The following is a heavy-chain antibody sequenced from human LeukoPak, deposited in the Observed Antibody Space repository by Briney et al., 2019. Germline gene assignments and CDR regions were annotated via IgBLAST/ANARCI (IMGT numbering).Heavy chain of an antibody. Sequence: GGSLRLSCAASGFTFSSYAMHWVRQAPGKGLEWVAVISYDGSNKYYADSVKGRFTISRDNSKNTLYLQMNSLRDEDTAGVYLSGIPSDPRYYCSSTSCYVGNWGQGTLVTVSS. CDR1: GFTFSSYA. D-gene: IGHD2-2*01. CDR2: ISYDGSNK. CDR3: SGIPSDPRYYCSSTSCYVGN. J-gene: IGHJ4*02. V-gene: IGHV3-30*04.